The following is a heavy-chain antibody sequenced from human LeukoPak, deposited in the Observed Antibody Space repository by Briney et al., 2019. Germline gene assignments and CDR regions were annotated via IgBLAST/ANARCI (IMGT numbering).Heavy chain of an antibody. D-gene: IGHD6-13*01. J-gene: IGHJ6*03. CDR1: GGSIGSSSYY. CDR2: IYYSGST. V-gene: IGHV4-39*01. Sequence: SETLSLTCTVSGGSIGSSSYYWGWIRQPPGKGLEWIGSIYYSGSTYYNPSLKSRVTISVDTSKNQFSLKLSSVTAADTAVYYCATTYSSSATWYYYYYMDVWGKGTTVTVSS. CDR3: ATTYSSSATWYYYYYMDV.